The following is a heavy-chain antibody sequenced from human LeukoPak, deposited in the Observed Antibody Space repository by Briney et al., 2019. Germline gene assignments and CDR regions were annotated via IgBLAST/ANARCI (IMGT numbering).Heavy chain of an antibody. V-gene: IGHV3-53*01. J-gene: IGHJ3*02. CDR3: ARDRRGAFDI. D-gene: IGHD6-6*01. CDR1: GFTFSSYA. CDR2: IYSGGST. Sequence: GGSLRLSCAASGFTFSSYAMSWVRQAPGKGLEWVSVIYSGGSTYYADSVKGRFTISRDNSKNTLYLQMNSLRAEDTAVYYCARDRRGAFDIWGQGTMVTVSS.